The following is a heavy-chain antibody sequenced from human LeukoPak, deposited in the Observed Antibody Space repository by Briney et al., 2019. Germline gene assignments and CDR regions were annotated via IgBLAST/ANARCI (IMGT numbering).Heavy chain of an antibody. Sequence: GGSLRLSCAASGFTFSSYGMHWVRQAPGKGLEWVAIISYDGSNKYYADSVKGRFTISRDNSKNTLYLQMNSLRAEDTAVYYCAKDSLGGRNYFDYWGRGTLVTVSS. V-gene: IGHV3-30*18. CDR2: ISYDGSNK. CDR1: GFTFSSYG. CDR3: AKDSLGGRNYFDY. J-gene: IGHJ4*02. D-gene: IGHD1-26*01.